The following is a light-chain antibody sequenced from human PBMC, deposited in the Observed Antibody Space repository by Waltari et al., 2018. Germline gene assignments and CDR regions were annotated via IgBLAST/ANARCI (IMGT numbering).Light chain of an antibody. V-gene: IGLV1-51*02. J-gene: IGLJ7*01. CDR1: SSNIGTHY. Sequence: SVLTPPPSVSAAPGQRVNISCSGGSSNIGTHYVSWYRQFPGTAPKLIIYENTERPSGIPGRFSGSKSGTSATLDITGLQAGDEADYYCGTWDSSLSGAVFGGGTHLTVL. CDR3: GTWDSSLSGAV. CDR2: ENT.